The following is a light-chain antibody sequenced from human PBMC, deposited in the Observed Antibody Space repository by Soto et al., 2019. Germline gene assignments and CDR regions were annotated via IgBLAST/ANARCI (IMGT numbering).Light chain of an antibody. CDR3: MQNTHWPIT. V-gene: IGKV2-30*01. CDR1: QTLVYSDGDTY. CDR2: QVS. Sequence: IMMAQSPLSLHVTPLHPASISCSSSQTLVYSDGDTYLSWFQQRPGQSPRRLLSQVSNRDSGVPDRFSGSGSGTDFTLKISSVEADDVAVYYCMQNTHWPITFGQGTRLEI. J-gene: IGKJ5*01.